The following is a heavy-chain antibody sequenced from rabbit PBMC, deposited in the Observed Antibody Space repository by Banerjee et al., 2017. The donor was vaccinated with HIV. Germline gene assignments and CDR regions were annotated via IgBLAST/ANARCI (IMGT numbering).Heavy chain of an antibody. D-gene: IGHD3-1*01. Sequence: QLKETGGGLVQPGGSLTLSCKASGFDFSSYHMGWVRQAPGKGLEWIGIIYADSGSTDYASWVNGRFTISSDNAQNTVDLQMNSLTAADTATYFCARDWGSLWGPGTLVTVS. CDR1: GFDFSSYH. CDR3: ARDWGSL. CDR2: IYADSGST. V-gene: IGHV1S7*01. J-gene: IGHJ4*01.